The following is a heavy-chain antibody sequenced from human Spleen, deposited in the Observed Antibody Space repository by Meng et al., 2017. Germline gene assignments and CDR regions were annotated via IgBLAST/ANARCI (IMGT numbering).Heavy chain of an antibody. CDR2: VSGSGGST. Sequence: GESLKISCAASGFTFSNYVMSWVRQAPGKGLEWVSGVSGSGGSTYYADPVKGRFTISRDNSKNTLFLQMNSLRDEDTAVYYCARGYSYGYGYWGQGTLVTVSS. D-gene: IGHD5-18*01. V-gene: IGHV3-23*01. J-gene: IGHJ4*02. CDR1: GFTFSNYV. CDR3: ARGYSYGYGY.